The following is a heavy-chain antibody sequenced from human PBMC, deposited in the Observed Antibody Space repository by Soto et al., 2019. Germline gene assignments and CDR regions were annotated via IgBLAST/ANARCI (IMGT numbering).Heavy chain of an antibody. D-gene: IGHD1-1*01. CDR1: GYSFTTYY. CDR2: INPRGGST. V-gene: IGHV1-46*01. J-gene: IGHJ4*02. Sequence: QVQLVQSGAEVKKPGASVKVSCKASGYSFTTYYMHWVRQAPGQGLEWMGMINPRGGSTSYAQKFKGRVTMTRDTSTSTVYMELSSLRSEDTAVYYCARNDKSGLDYWGQGTLVTVSS. CDR3: ARNDKSGLDY.